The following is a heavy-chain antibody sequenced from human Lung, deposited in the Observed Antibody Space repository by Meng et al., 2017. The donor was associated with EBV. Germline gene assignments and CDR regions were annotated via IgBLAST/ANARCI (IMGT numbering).Heavy chain of an antibody. CDR1: GGSVASGAYS. CDR3: ARLRLVWMFDY. Sequence: QRQRSGPGLVKPFRSLPFTCTVSGGSVASGAYSWGWIRQRPGKGLEWIGYIYYSGSTFYTPSLKSRATLSVDTSKNQFSLKLNSVTAADTAVYYCARLRLVWMFDYWGQGALVTVSS. D-gene: IGHD6-19*01. CDR2: IYYSGST. V-gene: IGHV4-31*03. J-gene: IGHJ4*02.